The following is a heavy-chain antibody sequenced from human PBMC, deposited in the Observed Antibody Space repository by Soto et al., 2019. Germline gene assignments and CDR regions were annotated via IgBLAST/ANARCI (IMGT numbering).Heavy chain of an antibody. V-gene: IGHV2-5*02. D-gene: IGHD1-26*01. CDR2: IFWDKND. CDR3: TQTSGSGSGGWYFHS. CDR1: GFSLITGVG. Sequence: QITLKESGPSLVRPTETLTLTCTFSGFSLITGVGVGWVRQPPGKALEWLAVIFWDKNDYYRPSLQTRVTISQDTSEDQVVLTLPNMDPEATATYFCTQTSGSGSGGWYFHSWGQGTLVTVSS. J-gene: IGHJ4*02.